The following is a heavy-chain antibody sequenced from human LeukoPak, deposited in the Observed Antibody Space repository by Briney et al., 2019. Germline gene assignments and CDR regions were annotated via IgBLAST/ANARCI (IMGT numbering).Heavy chain of an antibody. CDR3: ARDGSGSAYMDV. D-gene: IGHD3-10*01. Sequence: GGSLRLSCAASGFTFSSYEMNWVRQAPGKGLEWVSYISSSGSTIYYADSVKGRFTISRDNAKNSLYLQMNSLRAEDTAVYYCARDGSGSAYMDVWGKGTTVTV. CDR1: GFTFSSYE. CDR2: ISSSGSTI. V-gene: IGHV3-48*03. J-gene: IGHJ6*03.